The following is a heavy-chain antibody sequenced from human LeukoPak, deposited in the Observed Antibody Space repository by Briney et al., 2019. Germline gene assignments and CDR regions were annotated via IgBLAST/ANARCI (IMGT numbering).Heavy chain of an antibody. D-gene: IGHD5-18*01. Sequence: SETLSLTCTVSGGSINPYYWSWIRQPPGKGLEWIGYIYYSGSTNYNPSLKSRVTISVDTSKNQFSLKLSSVTAADTAVYYCARGGRYSYVFDYWGQGTLVTVSS. V-gene: IGHV4-59*01. CDR2: IYYSGST. CDR1: GGSINPYY. CDR3: ARGGRYSYVFDY. J-gene: IGHJ4*02.